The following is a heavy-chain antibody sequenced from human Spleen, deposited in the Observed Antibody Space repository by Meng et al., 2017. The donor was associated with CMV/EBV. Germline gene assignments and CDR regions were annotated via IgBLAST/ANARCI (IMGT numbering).Heavy chain of an antibody. Sequence: GEALKISCVVSGFTFNKLWMTWVRQAPGKGLEWVANIKEDGSEKHYVDSVKGRFTLSRDNAKNSLYLQMNSLRAEDTALYYCVKLFDYWGQGALVTVSS. V-gene: IGHV3-7*01. CDR1: GFTFNKLW. J-gene: IGHJ4*02. CDR2: IKEDGSEK. D-gene: IGHD3-10*01. CDR3: VKLFDY.